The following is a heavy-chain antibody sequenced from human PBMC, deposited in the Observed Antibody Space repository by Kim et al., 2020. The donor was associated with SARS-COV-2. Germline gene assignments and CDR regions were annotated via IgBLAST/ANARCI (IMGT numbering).Heavy chain of an antibody. J-gene: IGHJ6*02. CDR1: GYTFTTYY. D-gene: IGHD5-18*01. CDR2: INPSGGST. V-gene: IGHV1-46*01. Sequence: ASVKVSCKASGYTFTTYYMHWVRQAPGQGLEWMGIINPSGGSTSYAQKFQGRVSMTRDTSTSTVYMELSSLRSEDTAVYYCARGGTGTAMVRYYYGMDVGGQGTTVTVSS. CDR3: ARGGTGTAMVRYYYGMDV.